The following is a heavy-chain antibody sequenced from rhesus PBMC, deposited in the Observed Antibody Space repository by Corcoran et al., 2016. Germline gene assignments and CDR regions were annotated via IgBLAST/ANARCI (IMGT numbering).Heavy chain of an antibody. V-gene: IGHV4-169*01. D-gene: IGHD1-1*01. J-gene: IGHJ4*01. Sequence: QLQLQESGPGLVKPSEPLPVTSAVSGVSISSRYWSWFRPAPGKGLEWIGYIYGSGSRTKYNPSLKSRVTLSVDTSKYQLSLKLSSVTAADTAVYYCAKSLRNYYFDYWGQGVLVTVSS. CDR3: AKSLRNYYFDY. CDR1: GVSISSRY. CDR2: IYGSGSRT.